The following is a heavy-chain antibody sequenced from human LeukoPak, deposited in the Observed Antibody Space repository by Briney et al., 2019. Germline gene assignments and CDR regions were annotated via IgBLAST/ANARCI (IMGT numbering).Heavy chain of an antibody. CDR1: GYTFTSYA. V-gene: IGHV7-4-1*02. J-gene: IGHJ5*02. CDR3: ARDWLDYGDYNNWFDP. Sequence: ASVKVSCTASGYTFTSYAMNWVRQAPGQGLEWMGWINTNTGNPTYAQGFTGRFVFSLDTSVSTAYLQISSLKAEDTAVYYCARDWLDYGDYNNWFDPWGQGTLVTVSS. D-gene: IGHD4-17*01. CDR2: INTNTGNP.